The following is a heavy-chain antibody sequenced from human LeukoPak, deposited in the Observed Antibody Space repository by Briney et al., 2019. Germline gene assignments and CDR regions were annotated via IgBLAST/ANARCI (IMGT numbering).Heavy chain of an antibody. CDR3: ARRYDSSGYYPTRAFDI. J-gene: IGHJ3*02. CDR2: IYPGDSNT. Sequence: GESLKISCKGSGYSFTSYWIGWVRQMPGKGLEWLGIIYPGDSNTKYSPSFQGQVTISADKSISTAYLQWSSLKASDTAMYYCARRYDSSGYYPTRAFDIWGQGTKVTVSS. V-gene: IGHV5-51*01. D-gene: IGHD3-22*01. CDR1: GYSFTSYW.